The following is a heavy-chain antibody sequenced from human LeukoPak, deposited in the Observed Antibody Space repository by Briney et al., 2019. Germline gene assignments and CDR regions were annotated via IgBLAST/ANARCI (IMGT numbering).Heavy chain of an antibody. J-gene: IGHJ4*02. CDR3: ARGRGVKYNSDRIYSFDY. Sequence: SETLSLTCTVSGGSISSSSYYWGWVRQPPGKGLEWIGSIYYSGSTYYNPSLKSRLTISVDTSKNQFSLKLSSVTAADTAVYYCARGRGVKYNSDRIYSFDYWGQGTLVTVSS. D-gene: IGHD1-1*01. CDR2: IYYSGST. CDR1: GGSISSSSYY. V-gene: IGHV4-39*07.